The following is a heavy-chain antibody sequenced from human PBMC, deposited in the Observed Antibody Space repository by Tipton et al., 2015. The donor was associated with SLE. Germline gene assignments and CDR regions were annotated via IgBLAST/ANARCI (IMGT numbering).Heavy chain of an antibody. D-gene: IGHD3-10*01. Sequence: TLSLTCTVSGGSISSGSYYWSWIRQHPGKGLGWIGYIYYSGSTYYNPSLKSRVTISVDTSKNQFSLKLSSVTAADTAVYYCARELMDYGSGSYYNFDPWGQGTLVTVSS. V-gene: IGHV4-31*03. CDR1: GGSISSGSYY. CDR3: ARELMDYGSGSYYNFDP. J-gene: IGHJ5*02. CDR2: IYYSGST.